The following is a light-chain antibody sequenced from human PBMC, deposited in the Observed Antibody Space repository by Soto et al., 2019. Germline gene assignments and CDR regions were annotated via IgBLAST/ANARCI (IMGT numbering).Light chain of an antibody. Sequence: DVVMTQSPLSLPVTLGEPASISCRSSQSLVSSNGNTFLIWFQQSPGQSPRRLIYKVSNRDSAVPDRFTGSGSGTDFTLEISRVEAEDVGVYYCMQATHWPWTFGQGTKVEIK. V-gene: IGKV2-30*01. CDR3: MQATHWPWT. CDR1: QSLVSSNGNTF. CDR2: KVS. J-gene: IGKJ1*01.